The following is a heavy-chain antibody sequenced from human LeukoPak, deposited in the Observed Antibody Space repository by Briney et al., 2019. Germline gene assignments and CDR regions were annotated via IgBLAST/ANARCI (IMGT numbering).Heavy chain of an antibody. V-gene: IGHV3-53*05. CDR2: IYSGGTT. Sequence: GGSLRLSCAASGFTVSSNYMSWVRQAPGKGLEWVSLIYSGGTTYYADSVKGRLTISRDNSKNTLYLQMNSLRAEDTAVYYCANRDSTEYSYYFDFWGQGTLVTVSS. CDR3: ANRDSTEYSYYFDF. D-gene: IGHD2/OR15-2a*01. CDR1: GFTVSSNY. J-gene: IGHJ4*02.